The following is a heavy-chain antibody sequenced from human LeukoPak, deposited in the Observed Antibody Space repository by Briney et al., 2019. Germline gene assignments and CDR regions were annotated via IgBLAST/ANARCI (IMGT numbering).Heavy chain of an antibody. CDR1: GGSFSGYY. CDR3: ARRPVLLWFGELSIPRYYFDY. CDR2: VNHSGST. J-gene: IGHJ4*02. D-gene: IGHD3-10*01. Sequence: PSETLSLTCAVYGGSFSGYYWGWIRQPPGKGLEWIGEVNHSGSTNYNPSHKSRVTISVDTSKNQFSPKLSSVTAADTAVYYCARRPVLLWFGELSIPRYYFDYWGQGTLVTVSS. V-gene: IGHV4-34*01.